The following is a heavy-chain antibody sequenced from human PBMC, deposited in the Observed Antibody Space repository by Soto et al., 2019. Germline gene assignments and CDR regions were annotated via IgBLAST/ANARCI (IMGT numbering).Heavy chain of an antibody. CDR1: GFTFSSYA. Sequence: EVQLLESGGGLVQPGGSLRLSCAASGFTFSSYAMSWVRQAPGKGLEWVSAISGSGGSTYYADSVKGRFTISRDNSKNTLYLQMNSLRAEDTAIYYCAKDAITIFGVVIVYGVFDYWGQGTLVTVSS. J-gene: IGHJ4*02. D-gene: IGHD3-3*01. CDR3: AKDAITIFGVVIVYGVFDY. CDR2: ISGSGGST. V-gene: IGHV3-23*01.